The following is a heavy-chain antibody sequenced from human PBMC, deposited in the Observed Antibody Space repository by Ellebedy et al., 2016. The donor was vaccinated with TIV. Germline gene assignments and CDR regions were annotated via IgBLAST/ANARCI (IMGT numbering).Heavy chain of an antibody. CDR1: GGSVTSRNYY. CDR3: ARLRAPLHQDSLNWFDP. Sequence: MPSETLSLTCTVSGGSVTSRNYYWGWIRQPPGKGLEWIGSIYYTGNTYYNPSLKSRLTISVYTSKGHFSLKLSSVTAADTAVYYCARLRAPLHQDSLNWFDPWGQGTLVTVSS. V-gene: IGHV4-39*02. CDR2: IYYTGNT. D-gene: IGHD1-26*01. J-gene: IGHJ5*02.